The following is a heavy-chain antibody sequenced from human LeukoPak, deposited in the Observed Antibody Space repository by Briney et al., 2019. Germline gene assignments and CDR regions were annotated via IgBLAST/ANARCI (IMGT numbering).Heavy chain of an antibody. CDR1: GYTFTSYG. D-gene: IGHD6-13*01. CDR2: ISAYNGNT. Sequence: ASVKVSRKASGYTFTSYGISWVRQAPGQGLEWMGWISAYNGNTNYAQKLQGRVTMTTDTSTSTAYMELRSLRSDDTAVYYCARELRIAAAGAYYFDYWGQGTLVTVSS. V-gene: IGHV1-18*01. CDR3: ARELRIAAAGAYYFDY. J-gene: IGHJ4*02.